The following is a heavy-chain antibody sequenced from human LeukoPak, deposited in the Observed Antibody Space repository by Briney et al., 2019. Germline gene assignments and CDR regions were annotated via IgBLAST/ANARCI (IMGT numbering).Heavy chain of an antibody. V-gene: IGHV3-23*01. CDR3: AKDLPGFFDY. CDR2: ISSSGGST. Sequence: GGSLRLSCAASGFSFNNYAMSWVRQAPGKRLEWVSTISSSGGSTYYADSVKGRFTIPRGNSKNTLYVQMNSLRAEDTAVYYCAKDLPGFFDYWGQGILVTVSS. J-gene: IGHJ4*02. CDR1: GFSFNNYA.